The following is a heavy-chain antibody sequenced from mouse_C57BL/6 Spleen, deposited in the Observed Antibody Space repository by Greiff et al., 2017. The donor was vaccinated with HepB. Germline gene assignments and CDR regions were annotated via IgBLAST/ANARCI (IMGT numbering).Heavy chain of an antibody. D-gene: IGHD4-1*01. Sequence: VKLQQSGAELVRPGASVKLSCKASGYTFTDYYINWVKQRPGQGLEWIARIYPGSGNTYYNEKFKGKATLTAEKSSSTAYMQLSSLTSEDSAVYFCARCTGTAWFAYWGQGTLVTVSA. V-gene: IGHV1-76*01. CDR3: ARCTGTAWFAY. J-gene: IGHJ3*01. CDR2: IYPGSGNT. CDR1: GYTFTDYY.